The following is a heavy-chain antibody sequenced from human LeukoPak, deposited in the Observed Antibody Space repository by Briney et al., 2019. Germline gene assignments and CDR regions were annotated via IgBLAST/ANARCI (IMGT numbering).Heavy chain of an antibody. Sequence: SETLSLTCTVSGASISGSSYYWSWIRQPPGRGLEWIGTIHSSGNTYYNPSLKSRVTISVDTSKNQFSLKLSSVTAADTAVYYCARPAGWLPRYYFEYWGQGTLVTVSS. CDR2: IHSSGNT. CDR1: GASISGSSYY. V-gene: IGHV4-39*01. D-gene: IGHD5-24*01. CDR3: ARPAGWLPRYYFEY. J-gene: IGHJ4*02.